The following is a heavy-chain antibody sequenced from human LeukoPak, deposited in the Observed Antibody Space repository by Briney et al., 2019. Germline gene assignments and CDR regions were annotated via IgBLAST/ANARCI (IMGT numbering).Heavy chain of an antibody. CDR1: GFTFSSYA. J-gene: IGHJ6*02. CDR3: AKQNDYVWGSVGAEV. V-gene: IGHV3-23*01. D-gene: IGHD3-16*01. CDR2: ISGSGGST. Sequence: TGGSLRLSCAASGFTFSSYAMSWVRQAPGKGLECVSAISGSGGSTYYADSVKGRFTISRDNSKNTLYLQMNSLRAEDTAVYYCAKQNDYVWGSVGAEVWGQGTTVTVSS.